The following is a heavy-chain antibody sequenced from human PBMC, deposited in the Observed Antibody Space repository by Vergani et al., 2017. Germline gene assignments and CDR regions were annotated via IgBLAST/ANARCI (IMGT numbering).Heavy chain of an antibody. CDR2: LTGGGGST. Sequence: EVQLLESGGSLKQPGGSVRLSCAASGFTFSTYAMHWVRQAPGKGLEWVSALTGGGGSTYYADSFKGRFIISRDNSRDNLYLQMNSLRPEDTATYYCVKDAGSYESFIDSWGQGTLVTVSS. CDR1: GFTFSTYA. D-gene: IGHD1-26*01. CDR3: VKDAGSYESFIDS. V-gene: IGHV3-23*01. J-gene: IGHJ4*02.